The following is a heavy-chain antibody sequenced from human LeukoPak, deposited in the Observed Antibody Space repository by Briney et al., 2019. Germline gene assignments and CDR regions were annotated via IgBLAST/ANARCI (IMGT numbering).Heavy chain of an antibody. J-gene: IGHJ4*02. V-gene: IGHV3-66*01. CDR2: IYSGGST. CDR3: ARGWQYYDSSGYLDC. D-gene: IGHD3-22*01. CDR1: GFTFSSYG. Sequence: GGSLRLSCAASGFTFSSYGMHWVRQAPGKGLEWVSVIYSGGSTYYADSVKGRFTISRDNSKNTLYLQMNSLRAEDTAVYYCARGWQYYDSSGYLDCWGQGTLVTVSS.